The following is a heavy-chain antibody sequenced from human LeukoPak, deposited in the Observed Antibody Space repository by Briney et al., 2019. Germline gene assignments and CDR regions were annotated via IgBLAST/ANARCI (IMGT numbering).Heavy chain of an antibody. Sequence: GGSLRLSCAASGFTVSSNYMSWVRQAPGKGLEWVSVIYSGGSTYYADSVKGRSTISRDNSKNTLYLQMNSLRAEDTAVYYCARDPPDPSGEGGMDVWGQGTTVTVSS. V-gene: IGHV3-66*01. CDR3: ARDPPDPSGEGGMDV. J-gene: IGHJ6*02. CDR2: IYSGGST. D-gene: IGHD3-10*01. CDR1: GFTVSSNY.